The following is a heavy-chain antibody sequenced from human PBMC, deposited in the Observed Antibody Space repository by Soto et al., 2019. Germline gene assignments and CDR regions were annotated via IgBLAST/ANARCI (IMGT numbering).Heavy chain of an antibody. CDR2: VHYSGNT. V-gene: IGHV4-38-2*02. J-gene: IGHJ5*02. Sequence: PSETLSLTYTVSGYSISSGYHWAWIRQPPGKGLEWLGSVHYSGNTYYNPSLKSRLTISVDKSKNQFSLNLSSVTAADTAVYYCARQDRVVAEGRWFDPWGRGTLVTVSS. D-gene: IGHD2-15*01. CDR3: ARQDRVVAEGRWFDP. CDR1: GYSISSGYH.